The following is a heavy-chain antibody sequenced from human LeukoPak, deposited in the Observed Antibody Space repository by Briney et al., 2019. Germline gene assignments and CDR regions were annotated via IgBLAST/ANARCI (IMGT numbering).Heavy chain of an antibody. Sequence: PGGSLRLSCAASGFTFNNFWMSWVRQAPGKGLQWVTNIKQDGSEKYYVDSVKGRFTISIDNAKNSLYLQMNSLRAEDTAVYYCARVLYDSSGYTAPFDYWGQGTLVTVSS. D-gene: IGHD3-22*01. CDR1: GFTFNNFW. J-gene: IGHJ4*02. CDR2: IKQDGSEK. V-gene: IGHV3-7*01. CDR3: ARVLYDSSGYTAPFDY.